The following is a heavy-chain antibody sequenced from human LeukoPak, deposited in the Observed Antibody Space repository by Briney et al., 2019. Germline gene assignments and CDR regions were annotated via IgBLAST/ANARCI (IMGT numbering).Heavy chain of an antibody. CDR1: GGSISSYY. CDR3: ARDLGNMIHDAFDI. D-gene: IGHD3-16*01. CDR2: IYYSWST. J-gene: IGHJ3*02. V-gene: IGHV4-59*01. Sequence: SETLSLTCTVSGGSISSYYWSWIRQPPGKGLEWIGYIYYSWSTNYNPSLKSRVTISVDTSKNQFSLKLSSVTAADTAVYYCARDLGNMIHDAFDIWGQGTMVTVSS.